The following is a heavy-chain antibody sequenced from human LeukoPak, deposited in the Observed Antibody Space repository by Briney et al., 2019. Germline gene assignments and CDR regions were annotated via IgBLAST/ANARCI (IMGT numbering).Heavy chain of an antibody. J-gene: IGHJ5*02. CDR2: IYTSGST. CDR3: ARANSGYGTGWFDP. D-gene: IGHD5-12*01. CDR1: GGSISSYY. Sequence: SETLSLTCTVSGGSISSYYWSWTRQPAGKGLEWIGRIYTSGSTNYNPSLKSRVTMSVDTSKNQFSLKLSSVTAADTAVYYCARANSGYGTGWFDPWGQGTLVTVSS. V-gene: IGHV4-4*07.